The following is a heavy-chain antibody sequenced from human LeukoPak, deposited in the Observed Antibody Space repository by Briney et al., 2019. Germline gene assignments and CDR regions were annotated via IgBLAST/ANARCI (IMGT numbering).Heavy chain of an antibody. CDR2: IYTSGST. V-gene: IGHV4-61*02. Sequence: SQTLSLTCTVSGGSISSGSYYWSWIRQPAGKGLEWIGRIYTSGSTNYNPSLKSRVTISVDTSKNQFSLKLSSVTAADTAVYYCAREYYDSSIGPNDAFDIWGQGTMVTVSS. D-gene: IGHD3-22*01. CDR3: AREYYDSSIGPNDAFDI. J-gene: IGHJ3*02. CDR1: GGSISSGSYY.